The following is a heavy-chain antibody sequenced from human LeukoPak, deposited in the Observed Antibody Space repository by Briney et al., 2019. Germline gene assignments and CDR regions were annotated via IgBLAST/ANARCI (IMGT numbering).Heavy chain of an antibody. CDR2: IYYSGST. CDR1: GGSISSYY. Sequence: SETLSLTCTVSGGSISSYYWSWIRQPPGKGLEWIGYIYYSGSTNYNPSLKSRVTISVDTSKNQFSLKLSSVTAADTAVYYCARAADVVIRGIAVAGRYYYYYYMDVWGKGTTVTVSS. D-gene: IGHD6-19*01. V-gene: IGHV4-59*01. J-gene: IGHJ6*03. CDR3: ARAADVVIRGIAVAGRYYYYYYMDV.